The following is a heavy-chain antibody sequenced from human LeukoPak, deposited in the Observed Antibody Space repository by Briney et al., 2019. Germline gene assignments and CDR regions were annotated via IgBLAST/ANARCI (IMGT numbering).Heavy chain of an antibody. CDR3: ARDGGLERRWSDY. CDR1: GYTFTGYY. V-gene: IGHV1-2*02. Sequence: ASVKVSCKASGYTFTGYYMHWVRQAPGQGLEWMGWINPNSGGTNYAQKFQGRVTMTRDTSISTAYMELSRLRSGDTAVYYCARDGGLERRWSDYWGQGTLVTVSS. D-gene: IGHD1-1*01. J-gene: IGHJ4*02. CDR2: INPNSGGT.